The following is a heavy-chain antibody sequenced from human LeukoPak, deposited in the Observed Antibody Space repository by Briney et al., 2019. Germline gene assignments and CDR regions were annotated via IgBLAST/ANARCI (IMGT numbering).Heavy chain of an antibody. CDR3: ARGKGGSYET. J-gene: IGHJ4*02. CDR2: IFYSGTT. CDR1: GDSISDFY. D-gene: IGHD1-26*01. V-gene: IGHV4-59*12. Sequence: SETLSLTCSVSGDSISDFYWNWIRQPPGKGLEWIGDIFYSGTTNYNPSLKSRVTISVDTSKNQFSLKLSSVTAADTAVYYCARGKGGSYETWGQGTLVTVSS.